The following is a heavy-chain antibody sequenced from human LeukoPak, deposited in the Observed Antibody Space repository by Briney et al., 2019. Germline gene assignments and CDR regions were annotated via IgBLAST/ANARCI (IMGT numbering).Heavy chain of an antibody. CDR1: GYTFTSYG. J-gene: IGHJ5*02. D-gene: IGHD6-13*01. CDR2: ISAYNGNT. V-gene: IGHV1-18*01. Sequence: GASVNVSCKASGYTFTSYGFSWVRQAPGQGLEWMGWISAYNGNTHYAQKLQGRVTMTTDTSTSTAYMELRSLRSDDTAVYYCARGPIAAAGTWHNWFDPWGQGTLVTVSS. CDR3: ARGPIAAAGTWHNWFDP.